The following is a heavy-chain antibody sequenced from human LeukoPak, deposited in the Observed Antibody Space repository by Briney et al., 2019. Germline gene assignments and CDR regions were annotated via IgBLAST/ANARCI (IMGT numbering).Heavy chain of an antibody. J-gene: IGHJ5*02. CDR3: ARQTYYDYVWGSYRSRPYNWFDP. V-gene: IGHV4-38-2*02. CDR1: GYSISSGYY. D-gene: IGHD3-16*02. CDR2: IYYSGST. Sequence: SETLSLTCTVSGYSISSGYYWGWIRQPPGKGLEWIGSIYYSGSTYYNPSLKSRVTISVDTSKNQFSPKLSSVTAADTAVYYCARQTYYDYVWGSYRSRPYNWFDPWGQGTLVTVSS.